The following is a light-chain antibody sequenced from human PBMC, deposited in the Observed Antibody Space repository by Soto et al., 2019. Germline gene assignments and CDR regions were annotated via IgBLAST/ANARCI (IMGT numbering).Light chain of an antibody. CDR1: QSISTW. V-gene: IGKV1-5*03. J-gene: IGKJ2*01. Sequence: DSQMTQSPSPLSASVGDRGSIPCRASQSISTWLAWDQQKPGRAPKLLSYRASTLQSGVPSRFGGRGSGTEFTLTVNSLQPDDFATSYCQQYNNFPYTFGQGTNLE. CDR2: RAS. CDR3: QQYNNFPYT.